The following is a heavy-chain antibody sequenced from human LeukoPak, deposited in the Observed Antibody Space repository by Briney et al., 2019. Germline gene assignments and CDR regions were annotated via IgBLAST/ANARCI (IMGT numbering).Heavy chain of an antibody. CDR1: GYTFTGYY. CDR2: INPNSGGT. V-gene: IGHV1-2*02. Sequence: GASVKVSCTASGYTFTGYYMHWVRQAPGQGLEWMGWINPNSGGTNYAQKFQGRVTMTRDTSISTAYMELSRLRSDDTAVYYCARNFAAMVTRWFDPWGQGTLVTVSS. D-gene: IGHD5-18*01. CDR3: ARNFAAMVTRWFDP. J-gene: IGHJ5*02.